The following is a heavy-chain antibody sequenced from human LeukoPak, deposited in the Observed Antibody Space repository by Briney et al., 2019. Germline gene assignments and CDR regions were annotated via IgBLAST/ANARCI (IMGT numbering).Heavy chain of an antibody. CDR1: GFTFSKFH. J-gene: IGHJ3*02. Sequence: GGSLRLSCAASGFTFSKFHMGWVRQAPGRGLEWVSAISASGDVSFYADSLRGRFTISRDNSKSTLYLQMNGLRAEDTAIFYCAKSLFTSATGTGRAFHIWGQGTRVTVSS. V-gene: IGHV3-23*01. D-gene: IGHD1-1*01. CDR2: ISASGDVS. CDR3: AKSLFTSATGTGRAFHI.